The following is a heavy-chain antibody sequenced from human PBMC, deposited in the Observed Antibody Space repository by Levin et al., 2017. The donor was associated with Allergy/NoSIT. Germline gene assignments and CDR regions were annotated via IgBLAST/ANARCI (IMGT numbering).Heavy chain of an antibody. Sequence: GGSLRLSCSASGFSFSSYAMHWVRQAPGKGLEYVSAISTNGDRTYYADSVKGRFTISRDNSKNTLYLQMSSLRTEDTAVYYCVKGYCNGGSCYTDLKYYFDSWGQGTLVTVSS. J-gene: IGHJ4*02. CDR1: GFSFSSYA. V-gene: IGHV3-64D*06. D-gene: IGHD2-15*01. CDR2: ISTNGDRT. CDR3: VKGYCNGGSCYTDLKYYFDS.